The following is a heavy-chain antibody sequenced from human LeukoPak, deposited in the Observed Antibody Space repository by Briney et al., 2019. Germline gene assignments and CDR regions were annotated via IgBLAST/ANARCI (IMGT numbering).Heavy chain of an antibody. CDR2: INAFNDDT. CDR3: ARSSSSGWFWGESFDY. J-gene: IGHJ4*02. V-gene: IGHV1-24*01. Sequence: GASVKVSCKVSGYTLTELSMHWVRQAPGKGLEWMGWINAFNDDTNYARKFQGRLTMTTDTSTNTAYMELRSLRSDDTAVYYCARSSSSGWFWGESFDYWGQGTLVTVSS. D-gene: IGHD6-19*01. CDR1: GYTLTELS.